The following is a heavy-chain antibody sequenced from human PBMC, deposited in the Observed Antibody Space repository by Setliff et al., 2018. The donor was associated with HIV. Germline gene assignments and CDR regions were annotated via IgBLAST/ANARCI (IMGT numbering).Heavy chain of an antibody. Sequence: GASVKVSCKTSGGTFSSYGISWVRQAPGQGLEWMGWISAYNGHTNFAQKFQGRVTMTTDTATSTAYMEVRSLRSDDTAVYYCARTDYGGNSGGNYFDYWGQGSLVTVSS. D-gene: IGHD4-17*01. CDR1: GGTFSSYG. J-gene: IGHJ4*02. V-gene: IGHV1-18*01. CDR3: ARTDYGGNSGGNYFDY. CDR2: ISAYNGHT.